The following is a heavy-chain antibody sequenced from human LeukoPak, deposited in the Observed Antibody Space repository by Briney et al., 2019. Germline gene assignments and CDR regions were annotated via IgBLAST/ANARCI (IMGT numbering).Heavy chain of an antibody. D-gene: IGHD6-19*01. Sequence: GGSLRLSCAASGFTFDDYAMHWVRQAPGKGLEWVSGISWNSGSIGYADSVKGRFTISRDNAKNSLYLQMNSLRAEDTAVYYRARGYSSGRAAFDIWGQGTMVTVSS. J-gene: IGHJ3*02. CDR3: ARGYSSGRAAFDI. V-gene: IGHV3-9*01. CDR2: ISWNSGSI. CDR1: GFTFDDYA.